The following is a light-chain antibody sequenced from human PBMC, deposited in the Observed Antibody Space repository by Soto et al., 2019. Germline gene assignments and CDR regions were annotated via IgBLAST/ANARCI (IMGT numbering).Light chain of an antibody. CDR3: QHYYNWPRT. V-gene: IGKV3-15*01. CDR1: QSIGTN. Sequence: EIVMTQSPATLSVSPGERATLSCRASQSIGTNLAWYQQKPGQAPRLLIYAASTRATGIPATFSGSGSGTEFSLTISSLQSEDFAVYYCQHYYNWPRTFG. CDR2: AAS. J-gene: IGKJ1*01.